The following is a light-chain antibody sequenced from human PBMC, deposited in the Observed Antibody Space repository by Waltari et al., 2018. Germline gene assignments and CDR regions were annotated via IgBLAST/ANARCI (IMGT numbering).Light chain of an antibody. CDR2: EVS. J-gene: IGLJ2*01. V-gene: IGLV2-23*02. CDR3: CSYAGSSTAKVV. CDR1: SSDVGSYNL. Sequence: QSALTQPASVSGSPGQSITISCTGTSSDVGSYNLVSWYQQHPGKAPKLIVYEVSKLPSWVSHSFSGSKSGNTASLTISGLQAEEEADYYCCSYAGSSTAKVVFGGGTKLTVL.